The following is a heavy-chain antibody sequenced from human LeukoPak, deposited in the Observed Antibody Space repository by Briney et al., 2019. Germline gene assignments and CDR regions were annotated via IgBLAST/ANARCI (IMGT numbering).Heavy chain of an antibody. V-gene: IGHV3-7*05. D-gene: IGHD2/OR15-2a*01. CDR3: TTVSTLAFDY. CDR1: GFTFSNYW. J-gene: IGHJ4*02. Sequence: GGSLRLSCAASGFTFSNYWMTWVRQAPGKGLEWVANTKEDGSDKSYVDSVKGRFTISRDNAKNSLYLQMNSLRAEDTAVYYCTTVSTLAFDYWGRGTLVTVSS. CDR2: TKEDGSDK.